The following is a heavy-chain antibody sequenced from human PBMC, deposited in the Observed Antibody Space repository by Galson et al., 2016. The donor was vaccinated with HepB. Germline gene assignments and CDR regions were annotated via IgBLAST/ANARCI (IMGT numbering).Heavy chain of an antibody. CDR1: GGSFRGCF. D-gene: IGHD6-13*01. CDR3: ARGHDGDSSRWGDAFDF. V-gene: IGHV4-34*01. Sequence: SETLSLTCAVYGGSFRGCFWNWIRQSPGNGLEWIGEIDHRGRTNYNPSLKSRLPLLVDTSKNQFSLNWTSVTAADTAVYLYARGHDGDSSRWGDAFDFWGQGTKVIVS. CDR2: IDHRGRT. J-gene: IGHJ3*01.